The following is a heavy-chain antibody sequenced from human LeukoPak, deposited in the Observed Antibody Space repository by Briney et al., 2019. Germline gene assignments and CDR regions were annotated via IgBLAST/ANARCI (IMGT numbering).Heavy chain of an antibody. CDR3: AKASWFGELLSNFDY. CDR1: GFTFDDYA. Sequence: PGRSLRLSCAASGFTFDDYAMHWVRQAPGKGLEWVSGISWNSGSIGYADSVKGRFTISRDNAKNSLYLQMNSLRAEDTALYYCAKASWFGELLSNFDYWGQGTLVTASS. V-gene: IGHV3-9*01. J-gene: IGHJ4*02. D-gene: IGHD3-10*01. CDR2: ISWNSGSI.